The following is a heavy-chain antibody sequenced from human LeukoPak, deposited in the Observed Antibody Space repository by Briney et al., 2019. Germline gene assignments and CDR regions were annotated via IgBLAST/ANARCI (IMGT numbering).Heavy chain of an antibody. CDR3: ARARTDLWFGDLVYAFEI. V-gene: IGHV1-18*01. D-gene: IGHD3-10*01. Sequence: ASVKVSCKASGYTFINFGISWVRQAPGQGLECMGWISAYNGDTNYAQKVQGRVTMTTDTSTSTACMELRSLRSDDTAVYYCARARTDLWFGDLVYAFEIWGPGTMVTVSS. J-gene: IGHJ3*02. CDR2: ISAYNGDT. CDR1: GYTFINFG.